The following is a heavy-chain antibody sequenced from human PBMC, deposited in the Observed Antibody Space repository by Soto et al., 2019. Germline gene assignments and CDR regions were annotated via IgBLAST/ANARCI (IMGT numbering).Heavy chain of an antibody. CDR1: GFTFSSYA. J-gene: IGHJ4*02. CDR2: ISGSGSGT. Sequence: EVQLLESGGGLVQPGGSLRLSCAASGFTFSSYAMSWIRQAPGKGLEWVSAISGSGSGTYYVDSVKGRFTISRDNSKNTLYLQMNSLRAEDSALYYCAKDHESDYWGQGTLVTVSS. V-gene: IGHV3-23*01. CDR3: AKDHESDY.